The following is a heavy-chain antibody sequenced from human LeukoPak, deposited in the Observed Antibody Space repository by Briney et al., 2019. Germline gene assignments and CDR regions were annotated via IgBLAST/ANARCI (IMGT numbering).Heavy chain of an antibody. D-gene: IGHD4-17*01. J-gene: IGHJ1*01. CDR1: GFTFSSYS. CDR3: ARDPYGDYAEYFQH. V-gene: IGHV3-21*01. CDR2: ISSSSSYI. Sequence: GGSLRLSCAASGFTFSSYSMKWVRQAPGKGLEWVSSISSSSSYIYYADSVKGRFTISRDNDKNSLYLQMNSLRAEDTAVYYCARDPYGDYAEYFQHWGQGTLVTVSS.